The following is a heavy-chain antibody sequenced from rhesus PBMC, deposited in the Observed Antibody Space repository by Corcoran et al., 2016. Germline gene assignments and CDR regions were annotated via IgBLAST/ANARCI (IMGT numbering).Heavy chain of an antibody. V-gene: IGHV4-165*01. CDR1: GGSFSGYY. Sequence: QVQLQESGPGLVKPSETLSLTCAVSGGSFSGYYWGWIRQPPGKGLEWIGYISGSSGSTDYNPTLKSRVTMSTDTSKNQFSLKLSSVTAADTAVYYCARSSGIVGALFDYWGQGVLVTVSS. CDR2: ISGSSGST. CDR3: ARSSGIVGALFDY. J-gene: IGHJ4*01. D-gene: IGHD1-44*02.